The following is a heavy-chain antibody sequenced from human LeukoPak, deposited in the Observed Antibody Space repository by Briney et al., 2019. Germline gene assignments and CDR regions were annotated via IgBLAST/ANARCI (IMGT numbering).Heavy chain of an antibody. CDR1: GGSISSYY. CDR2: IYTSGST. CDR3: ASGSYYYDSSGLFDY. D-gene: IGHD3-22*01. Sequence: SETLSLTCTVSGGSISSYYWSWIRQPAGKGLEWIGRIYTSGSTNYNPSLKSRVTISVDTSKNQFSLKLSSVTAADTAVYYCASGSYYYDSSGLFDYWGQGTLVTVSS. V-gene: IGHV4-4*07. J-gene: IGHJ4*02.